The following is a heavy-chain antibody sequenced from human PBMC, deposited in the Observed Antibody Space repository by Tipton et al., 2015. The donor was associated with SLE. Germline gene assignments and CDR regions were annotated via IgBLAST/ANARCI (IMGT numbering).Heavy chain of an antibody. CDR1: GYSFASYW. D-gene: IGHD3-10*01. CDR3: ARAGYYYGSGRQFFDY. J-gene: IGHJ4*02. Sequence: VQLVQSGAEVKKPGESLKISCKGSGYSFASYWIGWVRQMPGKGLEWMGIIYPGDSDTRYSPSFQGQVTIAADKSISTAYLQWSSLKASDTAMYYCARAGYYYGSGRQFFDYWGQGTLVTVSS. CDR2: IYPGDSDT. V-gene: IGHV5-51*03.